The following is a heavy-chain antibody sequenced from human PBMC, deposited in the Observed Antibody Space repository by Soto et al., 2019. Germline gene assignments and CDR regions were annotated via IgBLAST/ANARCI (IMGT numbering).Heavy chain of an antibody. CDR1: GGSISSYY. CDR3: AREIAVAATPHYYYYGMDV. D-gene: IGHD6-19*01. CDR2: IYYSGST. J-gene: IGHJ6*02. V-gene: IGHV4-59*01. Sequence: QVQLQESGPGLVKPSETLSLTCTVSGGSISSYYWSWIRQPPGKGLEWIGYIYYSGSTNYNPSLKSRVTSSVDTSKNQFSLKLSSVTAADTAVYYCAREIAVAATPHYYYYGMDVWGQGTTVTVSS.